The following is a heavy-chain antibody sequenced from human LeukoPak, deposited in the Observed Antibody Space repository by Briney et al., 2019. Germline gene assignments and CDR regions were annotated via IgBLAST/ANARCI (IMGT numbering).Heavy chain of an antibody. V-gene: IGHV1-2*02. J-gene: IGHJ4*02. D-gene: IGHD5-18*01. CDR2: INPNSGGT. CDR3: ASVDTAMAPPTLDY. Sequence: ASVKVSCKASGYTFTCYYMHWVRQAPGQGLEWMGWINPNSGGTNYAQKFQGRVTMTRDTSISTAYMELSRLRSDATAVYYCASVDTAMAPPTLDYWGQGPLVTVSS. CDR1: GYTFTCYY.